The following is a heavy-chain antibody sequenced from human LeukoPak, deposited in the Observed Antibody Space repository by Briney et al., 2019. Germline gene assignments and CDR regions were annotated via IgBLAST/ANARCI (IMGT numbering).Heavy chain of an antibody. CDR2: ISAYNGNT. J-gene: IGHJ3*02. CDR1: GYTFTSYG. V-gene: IGHV1-18*01. Sequence: ASVKVSCKASGYTFTSYGISWVRQAPGQGLEWMGWISAYNGNTNYAQKLQGRVTMTTDTSMSTAYMELRSLRSDDTAVYYCAASVAYYYDSSGYAFDIWGQGTMVTVSS. D-gene: IGHD3-22*01. CDR3: AASVAYYYDSSGYAFDI.